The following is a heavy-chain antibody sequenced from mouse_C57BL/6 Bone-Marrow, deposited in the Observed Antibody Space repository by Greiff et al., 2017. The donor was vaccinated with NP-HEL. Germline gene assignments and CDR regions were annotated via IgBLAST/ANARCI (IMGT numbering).Heavy chain of an antibody. CDR2: ISYDGSN. D-gene: IGHD2-1*01. J-gene: IGHJ4*01. V-gene: IGHV3-6*01. Sequence: ESGPGLVKPSQSLSLTCSVTGYSITSGYYWNWIRQFPGNKLEWMGYISYDGSNNYNPSLKNRISITRDTSKNRFFLKLNSVTTEDTATYYCARYGNLYAMDYWGQGTSVTVSS. CDR3: ARYGNLYAMDY. CDR1: GYSITSGYY.